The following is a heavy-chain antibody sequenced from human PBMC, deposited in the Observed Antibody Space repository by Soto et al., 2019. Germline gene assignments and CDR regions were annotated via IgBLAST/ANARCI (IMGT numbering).Heavy chain of an antibody. V-gene: IGHV4-30-4*01. J-gene: IGHJ4*02. Sequence: SETLSLTCSVSGASIYNGGYFWSWIRQSPGKGLEWIGHIHNSGSPYNNPSLKSRVTISADTSKNQFSLKLTSVTAADTAVYYCAKTGVTMLRGLNYFDSWGQGTLVT. CDR1: GASIYNGGYF. D-gene: IGHD3-10*01. CDR2: IHNSGSP. CDR3: AKTGVTMLRGLNYFDS.